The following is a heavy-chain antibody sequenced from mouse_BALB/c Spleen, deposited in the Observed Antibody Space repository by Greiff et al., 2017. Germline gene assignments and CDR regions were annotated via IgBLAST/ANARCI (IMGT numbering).Heavy chain of an antibody. D-gene: IGHD2-4*01. CDR3: ARPTMITTEGAWFAY. J-gene: IGHJ3*01. V-gene: IGHV1-18*01. Sequence: VQLQQSGPELVKPGASVKIPCKASGYTFTDYNMGWVKQSHGKSLEWIGDINPNNGGTIYNQKFKGKATLTVDKSSSTAYMELRSLTSEDTAVYYCARPTMITTEGAWFAYWGRGTLVTVSA. CDR1: GYTFTDYN. CDR2: INPNNGGT.